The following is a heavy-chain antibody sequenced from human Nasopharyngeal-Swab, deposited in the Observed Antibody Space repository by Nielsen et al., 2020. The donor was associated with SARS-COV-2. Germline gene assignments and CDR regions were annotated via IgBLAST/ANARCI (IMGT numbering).Heavy chain of an antibody. D-gene: IGHD5-18*01. V-gene: IGHV3-43*01. CDR2: ISWDGGST. CDR3: ARDHSYGYASAGMDV. Sequence: GESLKISCAASGFTFDDYTMHWVRQAPGKGLEWVSLISWDGGSTYYADSVKGRFTISRDNSKNSLYLQMNSLRTEDTAVYYCARDHSYGYASAGMDVWGQGTTVTVSS. J-gene: IGHJ6*02. CDR1: GFTFDDYT.